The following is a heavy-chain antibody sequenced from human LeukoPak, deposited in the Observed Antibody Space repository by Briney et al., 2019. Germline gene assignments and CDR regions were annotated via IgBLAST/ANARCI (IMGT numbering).Heavy chain of an antibody. CDR3: ARVAKERVGGVYYFDY. V-gene: IGHV3-13*01. J-gene: IGHJ4*02. Sequence: GGSLRLSRAASGFTFSDYDMHWVRQATGKGLEWVSAIGTAGDTYYTGSVKVRFTISRENAKNSLYLQMNSLRAGDTAVYYCARVAKERVGGVYYFDYWGQGTLVTVSS. CDR2: IGTAGDT. CDR1: GFTFSDYD. D-gene: IGHD1-1*01.